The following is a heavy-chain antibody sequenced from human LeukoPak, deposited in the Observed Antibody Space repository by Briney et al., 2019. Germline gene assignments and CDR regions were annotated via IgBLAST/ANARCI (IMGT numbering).Heavy chain of an antibody. CDR2: MNPNSGNT. CDR3: ARVIRYYYGMDV. Sequence: ASVKVSCKASGYSFASYDINWVRQATGQGLEGMGWMNPNSGNTGYAQKFQGRVTMTRNTSINTAYMELTSLTSEDTAVYYCARVIRYYYGMDVWGQGTTVTVSS. J-gene: IGHJ6*02. V-gene: IGHV1-8*01. CDR1: GYSFASYD.